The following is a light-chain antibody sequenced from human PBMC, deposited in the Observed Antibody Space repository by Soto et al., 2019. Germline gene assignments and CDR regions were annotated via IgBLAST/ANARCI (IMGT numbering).Light chain of an antibody. Sequence: DIQMTQSPSSLSASVGDRVTITCRASQDISNYLAWYQQKPGSAPKLLVYAAFTLQSGVPSRFSGSASGTDFTLTISSLQPEDVAVYYCQKYNSAPWTFGQGTKVEIK. CDR1: QDISNY. V-gene: IGKV1-27*01. CDR2: AAF. J-gene: IGKJ1*01. CDR3: QKYNSAPWT.